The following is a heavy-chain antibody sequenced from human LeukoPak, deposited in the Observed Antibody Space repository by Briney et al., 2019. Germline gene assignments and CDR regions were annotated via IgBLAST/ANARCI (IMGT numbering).Heavy chain of an antibody. CDR3: ARGLKELSYYYFDY. CDR1: GGSISSYY. V-gene: IGHV4-59*01. D-gene: IGHD3-16*02. Sequence: KPSETLSLTCAVYGGSISSYYWSWIRQPPGKGLEWIGYIYYSGSTNYNPSLKSRVTISVDTSKNQFSLKLSSVTAADTAVYYCARGLKELSYYYFDYWGQGTLVTVSS. CDR2: IYYSGST. J-gene: IGHJ4*02.